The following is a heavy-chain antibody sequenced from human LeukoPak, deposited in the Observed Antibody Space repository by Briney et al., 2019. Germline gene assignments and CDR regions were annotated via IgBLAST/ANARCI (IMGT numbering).Heavy chain of an antibody. V-gene: IGHV4-39*07. CDR3: ARDSITGTTSFDY. J-gene: IGHJ4*02. Sequence: PSETLSLTCTVSGGSISSSSYYWGWIRQPPGTGLEWIGSIYYSGSTYYNPSLKSRVTISVDTSKNQFSLKLSSVTAADTAVYYCARDSITGTTSFDYWGQGTLVTVSS. CDR2: IYYSGST. CDR1: GGSISSSSYY. D-gene: IGHD1-20*01.